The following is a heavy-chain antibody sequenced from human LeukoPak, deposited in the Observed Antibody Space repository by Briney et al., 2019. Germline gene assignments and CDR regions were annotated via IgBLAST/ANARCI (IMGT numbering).Heavy chain of an antibody. CDR1: GFTFSSYA. J-gene: IGHJ5*02. D-gene: IGHD6-13*01. V-gene: IGHV3-23*01. CDR3: AKGAYSSSWYRNWFDP. CDR2: ISGSGGST. Sequence: GGSLRLSCAASGFTFSSYAMSWVRQAPGKGLEWCSAISGSGGSTYYADSVKGRFTISRDNSKNTLSLKMNSLRAEDTAVYYCAKGAYSSSWYRNWFDPWGQGTLVTVSS.